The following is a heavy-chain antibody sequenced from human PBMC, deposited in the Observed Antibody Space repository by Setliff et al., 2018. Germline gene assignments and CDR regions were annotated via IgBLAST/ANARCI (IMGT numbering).Heavy chain of an antibody. CDR2: INPSDGST. CDR1: GGTFSSYA. CDR3: ARVQQLGTFDY. V-gene: IGHV1-69*13. Sequence: ASVKVSCKASGGTFSSYAISWVRQAPGQGLEWMGVINPSDGSTTYAQKFQGRVTITADESTSTAYMELSSLRSEDTAVYYCARVQQLGTFDYWGQGTLVTVSS. D-gene: IGHD6-13*01. J-gene: IGHJ4*02.